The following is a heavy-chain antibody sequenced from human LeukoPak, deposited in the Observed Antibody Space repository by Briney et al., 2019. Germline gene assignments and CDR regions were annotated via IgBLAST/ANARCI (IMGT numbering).Heavy chain of an antibody. Sequence: GGSLRLSCAASGFTFSSYAMHWVRQAPGKGLEWISIISGSGSSAYYADSVKGRFIISRDNFKNTVHLEMSSLRAEDTALYYCVPEGFDIWGQGTMVTVSS. V-gene: IGHV3-23*01. CDR2: ISGSGSSA. CDR1: GFTFSSYA. J-gene: IGHJ3*02. CDR3: VPEGFDI.